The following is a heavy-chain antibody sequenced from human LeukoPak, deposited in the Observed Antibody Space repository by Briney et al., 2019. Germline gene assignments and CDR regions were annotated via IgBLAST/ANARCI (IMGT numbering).Heavy chain of an antibody. CDR1: GVSINTCCYY. CDR2: KYYSGST. Sequence: SETLSLTCDVSGVSINTCCYYWTWIRQPPGKGLEWIGYKYYSGSTRYNSSLRSRLTMSLDTSKNQFSLTLTSVTAADTAVYYCARGRSYGFDFDSWGPGTLVIVSS. CDR3: ARGRSYGFDFDS. D-gene: IGHD5-18*01. J-gene: IGHJ4*02. V-gene: IGHV4-61*01.